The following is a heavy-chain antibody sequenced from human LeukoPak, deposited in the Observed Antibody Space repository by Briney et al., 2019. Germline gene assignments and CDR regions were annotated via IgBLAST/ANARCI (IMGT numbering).Heavy chain of an antibody. Sequence: PGGSLRLYCAASGFRFDDYGMNWVRQVPGKGLEWISGINWNGGSTGYGDSVKGRFTISRDNAENSLYLQMNSLRAEDTALYYCARAVDNYYGSGSYAYWGQGALVTVSS. V-gene: IGHV3-20*04. J-gene: IGHJ4*02. CDR3: ARAVDNYYGSGSYAY. CDR1: GFRFDDYG. CDR2: INWNGGST. D-gene: IGHD3-10*01.